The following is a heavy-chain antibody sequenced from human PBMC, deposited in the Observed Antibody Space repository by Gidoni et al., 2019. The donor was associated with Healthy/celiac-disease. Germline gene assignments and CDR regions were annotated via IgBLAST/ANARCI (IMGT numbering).Heavy chain of an antibody. Sequence: EVQLVESGGGLVQPGRSLRLSCAASGFTFDDYAVHWVRQAPGKGLEWVSGISWNSGSIGYADSVKGRFTISRDNAKNSLYLQMNSLRAEDTALYYCAKAVYSSGWGVSNWYFDLWGRGTLVTVSS. D-gene: IGHD6-19*01. J-gene: IGHJ2*01. CDR1: GFTFDDYA. CDR2: ISWNSGSI. CDR3: AKAVYSSGWGVSNWYFDL. V-gene: IGHV3-9*01.